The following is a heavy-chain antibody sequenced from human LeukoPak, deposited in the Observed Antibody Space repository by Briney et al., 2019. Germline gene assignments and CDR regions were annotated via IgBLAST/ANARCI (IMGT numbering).Heavy chain of an antibody. Sequence: GASVKVSCKASGYTFTSYDFTWVRQAAGQGLEWMGRISANNSNTKYAQMLQGRVTMTTDTSTSTAYMELRSLRSDVTAVYYCARLAETHYYDSSGFYRGDYYYYMDVWGKGTTVTVSS. J-gene: IGHJ6*03. CDR1: GYTFTSYD. CDR2: ISANNSNT. V-gene: IGHV1-18*01. CDR3: ARLAETHYYDSSGFYRGDYYYYMDV. D-gene: IGHD3-22*01.